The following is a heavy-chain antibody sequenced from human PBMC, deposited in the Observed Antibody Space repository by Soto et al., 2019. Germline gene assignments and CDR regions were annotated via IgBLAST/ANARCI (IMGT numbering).Heavy chain of an antibody. Sequence: ASVKVSCKASGYTFTSYYMHWVRQAPGQGLEWMGIINPSGGSTSYAQKFQGRVTMTRDTSTSTVYMELSSLRSEDTVVYYCAIAFGDSSGYCHGAFDIRGPGTMVPGSS. D-gene: IGHD3-22*01. J-gene: IGHJ3*02. CDR2: INPSGGST. CDR1: GYTFTSYY. CDR3: AIAFGDSSGYCHGAFDI. V-gene: IGHV1-46*01.